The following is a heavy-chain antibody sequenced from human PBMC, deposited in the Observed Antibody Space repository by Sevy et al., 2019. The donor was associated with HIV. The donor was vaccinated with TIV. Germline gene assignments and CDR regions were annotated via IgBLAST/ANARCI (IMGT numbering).Heavy chain of an antibody. Sequence: GGSLRLSCAASGFTFSSYGMHWVRQAPGKGLEWVAFIRYDGSNKYYADSVKGRFTISSDNSKNTLYLQMNSLRAEDTAVYYCAKDLAYDYGSGNQKRYYYYGMDVWGQGTTVTVSS. CDR3: AKDLAYDYGSGNQKRYYYYGMDV. CDR2: IRYDGSNK. V-gene: IGHV3-30*02. D-gene: IGHD3-10*01. J-gene: IGHJ6*02. CDR1: GFTFSSYG.